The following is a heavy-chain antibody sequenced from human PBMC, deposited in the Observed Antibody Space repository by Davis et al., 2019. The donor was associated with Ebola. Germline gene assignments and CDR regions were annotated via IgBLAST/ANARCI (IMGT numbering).Heavy chain of an antibody. J-gene: IGHJ4*02. CDR1: GGSISSYY. CDR2: ISGSGRT. V-gene: IGHV4-59*01. Sequence: PGGSLRLSCTVSGGSISSYYWSWIRQPPGKGLEWIGFISGSGRTSYNPSLTSRITISADTSKNQFSLNLSSVTAADTAVYFCARFGHGAYWGQGTLVTVSS. D-gene: IGHD3-16*01. CDR3: ARFGHGAY.